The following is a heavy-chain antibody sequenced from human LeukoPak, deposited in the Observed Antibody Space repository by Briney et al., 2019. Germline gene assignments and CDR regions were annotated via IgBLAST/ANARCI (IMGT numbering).Heavy chain of an antibody. CDR2: INPNSGGT. J-gene: IGHJ4*02. CDR3: ARVLYYYDSSGYSHFDY. V-gene: IGHV1-2*02. D-gene: IGHD3-22*01. CDR1: GYTFTGYY. Sequence: ALVKVSCKASGYTFTGYYMHWVRQAPGQGLEWMGWINPNSGGTNYAQKFQGRVTMTRDTSISTAYMELSRLRSDDTAVYYCARVLYYYDSSGYSHFDYWGQGTLVTVSS.